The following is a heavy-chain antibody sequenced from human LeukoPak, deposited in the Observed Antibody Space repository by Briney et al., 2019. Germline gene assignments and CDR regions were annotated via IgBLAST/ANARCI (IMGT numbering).Heavy chain of an antibody. CDR3: AREVSQYSNCVGSFDY. V-gene: IGHV3-48*01. D-gene: IGHD4-11*01. CDR2: ISSSSSTI. Sequence: GGSLRLSCAASGFTFSSYSMNWVRQAPGKGLEWVSYISSSSSTIYYADSVKGRFTISRDNAKNSLYLQMNSLRAEDTAVYYCAREVSQYSNCVGSFDYWGQGTLVTVSS. J-gene: IGHJ4*02. CDR1: GFTFSSYS.